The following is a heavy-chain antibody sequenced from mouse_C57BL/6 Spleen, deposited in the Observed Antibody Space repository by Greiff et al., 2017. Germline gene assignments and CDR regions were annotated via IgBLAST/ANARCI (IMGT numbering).Heavy chain of an antibody. D-gene: IGHD3-2*02. J-gene: IGHJ3*01. V-gene: IGHV5-6*01. CDR3: ATLDSSGYYAY. Sequence: EVKVVESGGDLVKPGGSLKLSCAASGFTFSSYGMSWVRQTPDKRLEWVATISSGGSYTYYPDSVKGRFTISRDNAKNTLYLQMSSLKSEDTAMYYCATLDSSGYYAYWGQGTLVTVSA. CDR2: ISSGGSYT. CDR1: GFTFSSYG.